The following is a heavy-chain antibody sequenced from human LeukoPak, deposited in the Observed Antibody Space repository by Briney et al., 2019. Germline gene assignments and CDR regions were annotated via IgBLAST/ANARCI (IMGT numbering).Heavy chain of an antibody. V-gene: IGHV4-59*08. Sequence: SETLSLTCTVSGGSISSYYSSWLRQPPGKGLEWIGYIYYSGSTNYNPSLKSRVTISVDTSKNQFSLKLSSVTAADTAVYYCARQRGYYGSYYTYNWFDTWGQGTLVTVSS. CDR3: ARQRGYYGSYYTYNWFDT. CDR2: IYYSGST. CDR1: GGSISSYY. J-gene: IGHJ5*02. D-gene: IGHD1-26*01.